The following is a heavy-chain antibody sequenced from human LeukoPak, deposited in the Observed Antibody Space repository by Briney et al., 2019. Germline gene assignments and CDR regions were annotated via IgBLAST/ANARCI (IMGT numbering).Heavy chain of an antibody. Sequence: GGTLILSCAASGFTFSSYAMSWVRQAPGKGLEWVSAISGSGGSTYYADSVKGRFTISRDNSKNTLYLQMNSLRAEDTAVYYCAKDAHCRSTSCYVDYWGQGTLVTVSS. V-gene: IGHV3-23*01. CDR1: GFTFSSYA. CDR3: AKDAHCRSTSCYVDY. D-gene: IGHD2-2*01. J-gene: IGHJ4*02. CDR2: ISGSGGST.